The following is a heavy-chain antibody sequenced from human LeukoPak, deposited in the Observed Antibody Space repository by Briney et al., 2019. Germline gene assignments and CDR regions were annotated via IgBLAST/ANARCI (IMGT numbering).Heavy chain of an antibody. J-gene: IGHJ4*02. CDR3: ARTAYGYSYAWYFDY. V-gene: IGHV4-61*02. CDR1: GGSISSGSYY. D-gene: IGHD5-18*01. CDR2: IYTSGST. Sequence: SETLSLTCTVSGGSISSGSYYWSWIRQPAGKGLEWIGRIYTSGSTNYNPSLKSRVTISVDTSKNQFSLKLSSVTAADTAVYYCARTAYGYSYAWYFDYWGQGTLVTVSS.